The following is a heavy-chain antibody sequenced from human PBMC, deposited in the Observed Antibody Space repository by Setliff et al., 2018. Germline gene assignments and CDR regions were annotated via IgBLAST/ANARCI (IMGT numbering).Heavy chain of an antibody. J-gene: IGHJ4*02. CDR3: ARLPNYVWGSPVDY. CDR2: VYYSGTT. CDR1: GGSISSGGYY. V-gene: IGHV4-61*08. D-gene: IGHD3-16*01. Sequence: SETLSLTCTVSGGSISSGGYYWSWIRQPPGKGLEFIGYVYYSGTTNYDPSLKSRVTISVDTSKNQFSLTLSSVTAADTAVYYCARLPNYVWGSPVDYWGQGTLVTVSS.